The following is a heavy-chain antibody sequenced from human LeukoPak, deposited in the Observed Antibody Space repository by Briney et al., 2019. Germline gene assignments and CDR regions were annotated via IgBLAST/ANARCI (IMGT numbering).Heavy chain of an antibody. CDR2: INPNSGGT. Sequence: ASVKVSCKASGYTFTGYYMHWVRQAPGQGLEWMGRINPNSGGTNYGQKFQGRVTMTRDTSISTAYMELSRLRSDDTAVYYCARVLSSGYDLFYRGQGTLVTVSS. D-gene: IGHD5-12*01. CDR3: ARVLSSGYDLFY. J-gene: IGHJ4*02. CDR1: GYTFTGYY. V-gene: IGHV1-2*06.